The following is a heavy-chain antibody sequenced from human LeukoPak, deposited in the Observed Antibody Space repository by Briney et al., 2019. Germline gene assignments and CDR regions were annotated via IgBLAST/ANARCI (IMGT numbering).Heavy chain of an antibody. CDR1: GGSISSYY. CDR2: IYTSGST. CDR3: ARGRYYYDSSGYSNWFDP. J-gene: IGHJ5*02. D-gene: IGHD3-22*01. V-gene: IGHV4-4*07. Sequence: SETLSLTCTVSGGSISSYYWSWIRQPAGKGLERIGRIYTSGSTNYNPSLKSRVTMSVDTSKNQFSLKLSSVTAADTAVYYCARGRYYYDSSGYSNWFDPWGQGTLVTVSS.